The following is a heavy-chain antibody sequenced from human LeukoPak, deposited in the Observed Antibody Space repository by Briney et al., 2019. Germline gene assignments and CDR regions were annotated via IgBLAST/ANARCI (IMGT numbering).Heavy chain of an antibody. Sequence: GGSLRLSCVASGLTFDYYAMHWVRQAPGKGLEWVSLISGDGGSTFYADSVKGRFSISRDNSKNSLYLQMNSLRTEDTAMYYCAKESGKFDDWGQGTLVAVSS. CDR3: AKESGKFDD. V-gene: IGHV3-43*02. J-gene: IGHJ4*02. D-gene: IGHD3-16*01. CDR1: GLTFDYYA. CDR2: ISGDGGST.